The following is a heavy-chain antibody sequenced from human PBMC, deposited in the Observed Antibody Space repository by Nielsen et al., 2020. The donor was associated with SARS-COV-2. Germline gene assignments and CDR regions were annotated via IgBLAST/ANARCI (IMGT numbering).Heavy chain of an antibody. J-gene: IGHJ6*02. V-gene: IGHV1-46*01. CDR2: INPSGGST. CDR1: GYTFTSYY. D-gene: IGHD3-10*01. Sequence: VSVKVSCKASGYTFTSYYMHWVRQAPGQGLEWMGIINPSGGSTSYAQKFQGRVTMTRDTSTSTVYMELSSLRSEDTAVYYCARPGVSGSSYYYYGMDVWGQGTTVTVSS. CDR3: ARPGVSGSSYYYYGMDV.